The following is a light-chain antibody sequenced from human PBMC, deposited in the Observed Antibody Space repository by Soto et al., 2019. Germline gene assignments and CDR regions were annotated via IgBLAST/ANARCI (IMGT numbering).Light chain of an antibody. V-gene: IGKV3D-20*01. Sequence: IVMTQSPVTLSVSPGERATLSCRASQFVSSNLAWYQQKPCLATRLLIYDASSRATGIPDRFSGSGSGTDFTLTLSRLEPEDFAVYYCQQYGSSPSITFGQGTRLEIK. CDR2: DAS. J-gene: IGKJ5*01. CDR1: QFVSSN. CDR3: QQYGSSPSIT.